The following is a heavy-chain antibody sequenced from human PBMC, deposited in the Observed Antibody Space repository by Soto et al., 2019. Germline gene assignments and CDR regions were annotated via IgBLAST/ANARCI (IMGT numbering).Heavy chain of an antibody. CDR2: IIPIFGTA. D-gene: IGHD1-26*01. CDR1: GGTFSSYA. J-gene: IGHJ4*02. Sequence: QVQLVQSGAEVKKPGSSVKVSCKASGGTFSSYAISWGRQAPGQGREWMGGIIPIFGTANYAQKFQGRVTITADEYTSTAYMELSSLRAEDTAVYYCASYSGSYSDYFDYWGQGTLVTVSS. V-gene: IGHV1-69*12. CDR3: ASYSGSYSDYFDY.